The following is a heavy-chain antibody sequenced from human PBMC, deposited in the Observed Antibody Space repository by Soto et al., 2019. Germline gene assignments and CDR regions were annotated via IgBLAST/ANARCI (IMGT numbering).Heavy chain of an antibody. Sequence: PSETLSLTCAVSGGSISSSNWWSWVRHPPGKGLEWIGEVYHSGSTNYNPSLKSRVTISVDKSKNQFSLKLSSVTAADTAVYYCARDYSSGWKIFDYWGQGTLVTVSS. J-gene: IGHJ4*02. CDR3: ARDYSSGWKIFDY. CDR2: VYHSGST. V-gene: IGHV4-4*02. D-gene: IGHD6-19*01. CDR1: GGSISSSNW.